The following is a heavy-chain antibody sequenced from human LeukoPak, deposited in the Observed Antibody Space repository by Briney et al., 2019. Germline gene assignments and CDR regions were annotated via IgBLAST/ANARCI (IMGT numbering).Heavy chain of an antibody. CDR1: GYTLTELS. J-gene: IGHJ5*02. CDR2: FDPEDGET. CDR3: ARLSSHYGDYKVDP. V-gene: IGHV1-24*01. Sequence: VASVKVSCKVSGYTLTELSMHWLRQAPGKGLEWMGGFDPEDGETIYAQKFQGRVTMTRNISISTAYMEMSSLTSEDTAVYYCARLSSHYGDYKVDPWGQGTLVTVSS. D-gene: IGHD4-17*01.